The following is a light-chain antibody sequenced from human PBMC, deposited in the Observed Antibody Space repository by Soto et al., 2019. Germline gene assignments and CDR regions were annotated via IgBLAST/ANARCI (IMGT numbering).Light chain of an antibody. CDR2: GTF. J-gene: IGKJ3*01. Sequence: IQLTQSPSSLSASVGDRVSITCRASQDIKTYLAWYQQKQGKAPKLLISGTFTLQSGVPSRFNGSGSGTDFTLTISRLQPEDFATYYCQHLHNYPPFTFVPGTKV. V-gene: IGKV1-9*01. CDR1: QDIKTY. CDR3: QHLHNYPPFT.